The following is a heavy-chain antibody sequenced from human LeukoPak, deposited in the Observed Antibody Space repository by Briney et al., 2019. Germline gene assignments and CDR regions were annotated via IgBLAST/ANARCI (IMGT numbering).Heavy chain of an antibody. CDR2: INPSGGRT. J-gene: IGHJ6*02. D-gene: IGHD5-18*01. CDR1: GYTFTSYY. CDR3: ARETAMGTNYFSYYGMDV. V-gene: IGHV1-46*01. Sequence: ASVKVSCKASGYTFTSYYMHWVRQAPGQGLEWMGIINPSGGRTSYAEKFQGRISMPRDTSTSTVYMALSSLRSEDSPVYNCARETAMGTNYFSYYGMDVWGQGATVTVS.